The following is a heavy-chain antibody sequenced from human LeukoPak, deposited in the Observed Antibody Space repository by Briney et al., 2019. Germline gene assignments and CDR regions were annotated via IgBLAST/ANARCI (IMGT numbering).Heavy chain of an antibody. J-gene: IGHJ4*02. D-gene: IGHD3-22*01. CDR2: IYYSGST. Sequence: SETLSLTCTVSGGFISSYYWNWIRQLPGKGLEWIGYIYYSGSTNYNPSLKSQDTISVDTSKNQFSLKLSSVTATDTAVYYCARGVPYYYDSSGYPFHYWGQGTLVTVSS. V-gene: IGHV4-59*01. CDR3: ARGVPYYYDSSGYPFHY. CDR1: GGFISSYY.